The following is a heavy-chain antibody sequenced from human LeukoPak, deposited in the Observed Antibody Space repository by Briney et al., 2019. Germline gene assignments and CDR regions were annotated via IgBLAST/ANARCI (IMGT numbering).Heavy chain of an antibody. CDR1: GFAFSSFG. D-gene: IGHD2-2*01. CDR2: ITYDGSKK. J-gene: IGHJ4*02. CDR3: ARDIGYCSSTSCYGIPLFDY. Sequence: PGGSLRLSCAASGFAFSSFGMHWARQAPGKGLDWVAVITYDGSKKYYADSVKGRFTISRDNAKNSLYLQMNSLRAEDTAVYYCARDIGYCSSTSCYGIPLFDYWGQGTLVTVSS. V-gene: IGHV3-30-3*01.